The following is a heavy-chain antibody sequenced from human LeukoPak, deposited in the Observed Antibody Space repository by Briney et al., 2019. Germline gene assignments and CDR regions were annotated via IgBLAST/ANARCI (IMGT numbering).Heavy chain of an antibody. Sequence: GGSLRLSCAASGFTFDDYGMSWVREAPGRGLEWVSAISGSGDNTYYADSVKGRFTVSRDNAKNTLYVQMKSLRAEDTAVYYCAKDFVVVPGNVNYFDYWGQGTLVTVSS. D-gene: IGHD2-21*02. J-gene: IGHJ4*02. CDR3: AKDFVVVPGNVNYFDY. CDR2: ISGSGDNT. V-gene: IGHV3-23*01. CDR1: GFTFDDYG.